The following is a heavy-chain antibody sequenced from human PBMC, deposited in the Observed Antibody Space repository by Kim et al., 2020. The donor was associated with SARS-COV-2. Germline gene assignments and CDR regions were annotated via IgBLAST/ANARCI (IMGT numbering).Heavy chain of an antibody. CDR3: ARTSPKLTVHPDY. CDR1: GGSLSGYY. CDR2: INHSGST. Sequence: SETLSLTCAVYGGSLSGYYWSWIRQPPGKGLEWMGEINHSGSTNYNPSLKSRVTISVDTSKNQFSLKLSSVTAADTAVYYCARTSPKLTVHPDYWGQGTLVTVSS. J-gene: IGHJ4*02. D-gene: IGHD4-17*01. V-gene: IGHV4-34*01.